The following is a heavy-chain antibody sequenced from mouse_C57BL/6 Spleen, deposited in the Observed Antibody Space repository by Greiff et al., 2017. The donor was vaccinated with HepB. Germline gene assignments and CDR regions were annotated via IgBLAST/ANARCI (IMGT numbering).Heavy chain of an antibody. Sequence: VQLQESGAELVRPGASVKLSCKASGYTFTDYYINWVKQRPGQGLEWIARIYPGSGNTYYNEKFKGKAPLTAEKSSSTAYMQLSSLTSEDSAVYFCARSPPLGYFDYWGQGTTLTVSS. J-gene: IGHJ2*01. V-gene: IGHV1-76*01. CDR3: ARSPPLGYFDY. CDR1: GYTFTDYY. D-gene: IGHD3-3*01. CDR2: IYPGSGNT.